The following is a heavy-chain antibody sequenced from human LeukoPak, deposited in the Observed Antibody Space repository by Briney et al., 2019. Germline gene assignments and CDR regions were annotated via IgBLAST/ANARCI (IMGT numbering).Heavy chain of an antibody. V-gene: IGHV4-39*01. Sequence: PSETLSLTCTVSGGSISSSSYYWGWIRQPPGKGLEWIGSIYYSGSTYSHPSLKRRVTIFVGTSKKQFSLKLSSVTGADKAVYYWARSSGWYEVYFDYWGQGTLVTVSS. CDR3: ARSSGWYEVYFDY. CDR2: IYYSGST. D-gene: IGHD6-19*01. CDR1: GGSISSSSYY. J-gene: IGHJ4*02.